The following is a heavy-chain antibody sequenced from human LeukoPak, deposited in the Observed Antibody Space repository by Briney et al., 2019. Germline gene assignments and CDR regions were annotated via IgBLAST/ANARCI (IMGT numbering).Heavy chain of an antibody. CDR1: GGTFSSYT. Sequence: GASVKVSCKASGGTFSSYTISWVRQAPGQGLGWMGRIIPILGIANYAQKFQGRVTITADKSTSTAYMELSSLRSEDTAVYYCATRYSSSSYYFDYWGRGTLVTVSS. V-gene: IGHV1-69*02. J-gene: IGHJ4*02. CDR2: IIPILGIA. D-gene: IGHD6-13*01. CDR3: ATRYSSSSYYFDY.